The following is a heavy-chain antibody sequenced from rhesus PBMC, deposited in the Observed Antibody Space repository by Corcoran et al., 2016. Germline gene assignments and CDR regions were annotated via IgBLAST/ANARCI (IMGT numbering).Heavy chain of an antibody. CDR3: ARGRPYSSGWHTRRWGAFDF. CDR2: IYGSGGIT. V-gene: IGHV4-106*01. D-gene: IGHD6-31*01. CDR1: GGSISDSYY. Sequence: QVQLQESGPGLVKPSETLSLTCAVSGGSISDSYYWSWIRQPPGKGLEWIGNIYGSGGITYYNPSLKSRVTISTDTSKNQCSLKLSSVTAADTAVYYCARGRPYSSGWHTRRWGAFDFWGQGLRVTVSS. J-gene: IGHJ3*01.